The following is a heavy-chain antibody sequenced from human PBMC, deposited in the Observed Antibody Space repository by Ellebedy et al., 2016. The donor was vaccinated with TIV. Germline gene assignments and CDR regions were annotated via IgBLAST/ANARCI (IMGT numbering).Heavy chain of an antibody. CDR2: INPNSGGT. Sequence: ASVKVSCXASGYTFTGYYMHWVRQAPGQGLEWMGRINPNSGGTNYAQKFQGRVTMTRDTSISTAYMELSTLRSDDTAVYYCARDSPAATLSHFDYWGQGTLVTVSS. CDR3: ARDSPAATLSHFDY. CDR1: GYTFTGYY. V-gene: IGHV1-2*06. J-gene: IGHJ4*02. D-gene: IGHD2-2*01.